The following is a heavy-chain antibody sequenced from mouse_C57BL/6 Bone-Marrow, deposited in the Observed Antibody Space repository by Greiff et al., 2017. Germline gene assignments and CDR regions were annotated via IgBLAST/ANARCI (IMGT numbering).Heavy chain of an antibody. CDR2: ISSGGSYT. CDR1: GFTFSSYG. D-gene: IGHD2-5*01. Sequence: EVMLVESGGDLVKPGGSLKLSCAASGFTFSSYGMSWVRQTPDKRLEWVATISSGGSYTYYPDSVKGRFTISRDNAKNTLYLQMSSLKSEDTAMYYCARQGYYSNYYFDYWGQGTTLTVSS. J-gene: IGHJ2*01. V-gene: IGHV5-6*01. CDR3: ARQGYYSNYYFDY.